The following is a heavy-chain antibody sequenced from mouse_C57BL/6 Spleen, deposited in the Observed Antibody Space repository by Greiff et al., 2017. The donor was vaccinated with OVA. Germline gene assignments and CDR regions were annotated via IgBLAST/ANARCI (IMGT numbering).Heavy chain of an antibody. CDR3: TREGAYFDV. J-gene: IGHJ1*03. CDR1: GFTFSSYA. V-gene: IGHV5-9-1*02. CDR2: ISSGGDYI. Sequence: EVMLVESGEGLVKPGGSLKLSCAASGFTFSSYAMSWVRQTPEQRLEWVAYISSGGDYIYYADTVKGRFTISRDNARNTLYLQMSSLKSEDTAMYYCTREGAYFDVWGTGTTVTVSS.